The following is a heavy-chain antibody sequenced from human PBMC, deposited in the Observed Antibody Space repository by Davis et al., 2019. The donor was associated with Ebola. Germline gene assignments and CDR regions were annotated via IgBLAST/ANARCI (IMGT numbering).Heavy chain of an antibody. CDR3: ARSYGDYVQDNWFDP. V-gene: IGHV4-31*03. D-gene: IGHD4-17*01. Sequence: PSETLSLTCTVSGGSISSGGYYWSWIRQHPGKGLEWIGYIYYSGSTYYNPSLKSRVTISVDTSKNQFSLKLSSVTAADTAVYYCARSYGDYVQDNWFDPWGQGTLVTVSS. CDR2: IYYSGST. J-gene: IGHJ5*02. CDR1: GGSISSGGYY.